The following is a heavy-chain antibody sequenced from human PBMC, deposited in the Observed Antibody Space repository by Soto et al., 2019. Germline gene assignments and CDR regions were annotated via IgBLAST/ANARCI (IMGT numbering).Heavy chain of an antibody. V-gene: IGHV5-51*01. Sequence: PGESLKISCKGSGYSFTSYWIGWVRQMPGKGLEWMGIIYPGDSDTRYSPSFQGQVTISAYKSISTAYLQWSSLKASDTAMYYCARTATGYCSGGSCYSNYYDYMDFWGKGTTVTVSS. D-gene: IGHD2-15*01. CDR2: IYPGDSDT. J-gene: IGHJ6*03. CDR3: ARTATGYCSGGSCYSNYYDYMDF. CDR1: GYSFTSYW.